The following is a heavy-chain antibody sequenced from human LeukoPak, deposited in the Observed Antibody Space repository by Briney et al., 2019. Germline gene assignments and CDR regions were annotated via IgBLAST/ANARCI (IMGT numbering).Heavy chain of an antibody. CDR3: AREYCDFWSGPNWFDP. CDR1: GGTFSSYA. V-gene: IGHV1-69*05. Sequence: SVKVSCKASGGTFSSYAISWVRQAPGQGLEWMGGIIPIFGTANYAQKFQGRVTITTDESTSTAYMELSSLRSEDTAVYYCAREYCDFWSGPNWFDPWGQGTLVTVSS. D-gene: IGHD3-3*01. J-gene: IGHJ5*02. CDR2: IIPIFGTA.